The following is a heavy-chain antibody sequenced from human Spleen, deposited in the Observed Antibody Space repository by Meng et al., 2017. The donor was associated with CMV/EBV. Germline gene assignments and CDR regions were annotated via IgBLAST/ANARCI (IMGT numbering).Heavy chain of an antibody. CDR2: ISSSSSYI. CDR1: GFTFSSYS. CDR3: ARDLNNNWYNWFDP. Sequence: EVQLVEVGGGLVKPGASLMLSCAASGFTFSSYSMNWVRQAPGKGLEWVSSISSSSSYIYYADSVKGRFTISRDNAKNSLYLQMNSLRAEDTAVYYCARDLNNNWYNWFDPWGQGTLVTVSS. J-gene: IGHJ5*02. D-gene: IGHD1-20*01. V-gene: IGHV3-21*01.